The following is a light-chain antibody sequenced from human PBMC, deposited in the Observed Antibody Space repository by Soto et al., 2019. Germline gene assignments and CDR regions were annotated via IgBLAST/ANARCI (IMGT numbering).Light chain of an antibody. J-gene: IGLJ2*01. Sequence: QAVVTQPPSASGTPGQRVTISCSGSSSHIGSNYVYWYQQLPGTAPKLLIYRNNQRPSGVPDRFSGSKSGTSASLAISGLRSEDEADYYCAAWDDSLSGLVVFGGGTKVTVL. CDR1: SSHIGSNY. CDR3: AAWDDSLSGLVV. CDR2: RNN. V-gene: IGLV1-47*01.